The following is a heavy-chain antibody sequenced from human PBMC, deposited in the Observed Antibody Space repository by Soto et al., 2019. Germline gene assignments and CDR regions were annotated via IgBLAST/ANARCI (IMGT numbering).Heavy chain of an antibody. CDR2: IYWDDDK. CDR3: ARRRDCSGGSCYHY. J-gene: IGHJ4*02. CDR1: GFSLSTSGVS. Sequence: QITLKESGPTLVKPTQTLTLTCTFSGFSLSTSGVSVGWIRQPPGKALEWLALIYWDDDKRYSPSLKSRLTITKDTSKNHVVLTMPNIDPVDTATYYCARRRDCSGGSCYHYWGQGTLVTVSS. V-gene: IGHV2-5*02. D-gene: IGHD2-15*01.